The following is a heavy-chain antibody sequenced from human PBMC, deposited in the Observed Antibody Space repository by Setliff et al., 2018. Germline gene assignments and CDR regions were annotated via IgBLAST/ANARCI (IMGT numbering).Heavy chain of an antibody. CDR1: GYTFSTYG. CDR2: IITNTGKT. D-gene: IGHD2-2*01. CDR3: ARFGGRCSSSSCYASDL. Sequence: ASVKVSCKASGYTFSTYGLHGVRQAPGQGPEWMGMIITNTGKTSYAQKFQGRVTMTTDTSTGTGYMELRSLRSDDTAVYFCARFGGRCSSSSCYASDLWGQGTMVTVSS. J-gene: IGHJ3*01. V-gene: IGHV1-18*01.